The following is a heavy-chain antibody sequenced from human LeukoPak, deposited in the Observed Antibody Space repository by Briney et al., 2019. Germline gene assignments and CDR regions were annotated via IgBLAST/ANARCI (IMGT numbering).Heavy chain of an antibody. Sequence: PSETLSLTCIVSGGSISSSIYYWAWVRQPPGKGLEWIGTVFYNGATQYSPSLRSRVTMSVDTSKNQFSLKLSSVTAADTAVYYCARGYCSSTSCPWVDYWGQGTLVTVSS. CDR1: GGSISSSIYY. CDR3: ARGYCSSTSCPWVDY. CDR2: VFYNGAT. V-gene: IGHV4-39*07. J-gene: IGHJ4*02. D-gene: IGHD2-2*01.